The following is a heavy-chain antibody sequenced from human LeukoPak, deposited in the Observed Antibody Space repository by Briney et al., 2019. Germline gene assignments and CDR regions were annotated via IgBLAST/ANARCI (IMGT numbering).Heavy chain of an antibody. CDR1: GFSFSSYA. Sequence: GSLRLSCAASGFSFSSYAMTWARQAPVKGLEWVSAISGDGTRTYYADSVKGRFTISRDNSKNTLYLEMSSLRVEDTAIYYCAKWPEGAMDYFDYWGQGTLVTVSS. CDR2: ISGDGTRT. D-gene: IGHD3-16*01. CDR3: AKWPEGAMDYFDY. V-gene: IGHV3-23*01. J-gene: IGHJ4*02.